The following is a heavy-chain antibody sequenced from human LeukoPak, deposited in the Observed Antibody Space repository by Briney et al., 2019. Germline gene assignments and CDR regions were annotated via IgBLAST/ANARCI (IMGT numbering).Heavy chain of an antibody. Sequence: SETLSLTCTVSGGSISSSSYYWGWIRQPPGKGLEWIGSIYYSGSTYYNPSLKSRVTISVDTSKNQFSLKLSSVTAADTAVYYCARLGGYCSGGSYNYYYYMDVWGKGTTVTVSS. J-gene: IGHJ6*03. CDR3: ARLGGYCSGGSYNYYYYMDV. CDR1: GGSISSSSYY. D-gene: IGHD2-15*01. V-gene: IGHV4-39*01. CDR2: IYYSGST.